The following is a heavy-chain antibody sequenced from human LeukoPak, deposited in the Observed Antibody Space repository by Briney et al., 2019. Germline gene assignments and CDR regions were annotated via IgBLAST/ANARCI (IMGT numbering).Heavy chain of an antibody. CDR1: GGSISSGSYY. V-gene: IGHV4-61*02. J-gene: IGHJ3*02. CDR3: ARVSSSWYLLAFDI. CDR2: IYYSGST. Sequence: PSETLSLTCTVSGGSISSGSYYWSWIRQPAGKGLEWIGRIYYSGSTNYNPSLKSRVTISVDTSKNQFSLKLSSVTAADTAVYYCARVSSSWYLLAFDIWGQGTMVTVSS. D-gene: IGHD6-13*01.